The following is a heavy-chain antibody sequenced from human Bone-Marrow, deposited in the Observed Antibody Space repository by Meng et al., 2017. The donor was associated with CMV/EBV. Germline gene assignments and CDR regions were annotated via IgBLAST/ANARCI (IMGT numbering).Heavy chain of an antibody. CDR1: GFTFSSYV. J-gene: IGHJ4*02. V-gene: IGHV3-23*01. Sequence: GESLKISCAASGFTFSSYVMTWVRQAPGKGLEWVSAIGDGSGSTYYADSVQGRFTISRDSSKNTLYLQMNTLRAEDTAVYYCAREGDVEMATILDYWGQGTLVTVSS. D-gene: IGHD5-24*01. CDR2: IGDGSGST. CDR3: AREGDVEMATILDY.